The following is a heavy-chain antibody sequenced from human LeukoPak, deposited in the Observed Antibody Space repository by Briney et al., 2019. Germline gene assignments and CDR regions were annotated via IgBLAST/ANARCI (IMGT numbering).Heavy chain of an antibody. V-gene: IGHV3-11*01. CDR2: ISSSGSTI. CDR3: AKYSYGVFDY. D-gene: IGHD3-16*01. Sequence: TGGSLRLSCAASGFTFSDYYMSWIRQAPGKGLEWVSYISSSGSTIYYTNSVKGQFTISRDNAKNSLYLEMNRLRAEDTAVYYCAKYSYGVFDYWGQGTLVTVSS. J-gene: IGHJ4*02. CDR1: GFTFSDYY.